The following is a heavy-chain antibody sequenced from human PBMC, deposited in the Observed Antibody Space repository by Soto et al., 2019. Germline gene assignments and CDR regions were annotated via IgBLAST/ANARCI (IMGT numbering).Heavy chain of an antibody. J-gene: IGHJ5*02. Sequence: GTLRISCVPSGFTFSSYAMSWVRQAPGKGLEWVSSITGSGGGTYHADSVKGRFTISRDNAKNTLYLQMNSLRAEDTAIYYCAKSSGWYVNNWLDPWGQGTLVTVSS. CDR3: AKSSGWYVNNWLDP. V-gene: IGHV3-23*01. CDR2: ITGSGGGT. CDR1: GFTFSSYA. D-gene: IGHD6-19*01.